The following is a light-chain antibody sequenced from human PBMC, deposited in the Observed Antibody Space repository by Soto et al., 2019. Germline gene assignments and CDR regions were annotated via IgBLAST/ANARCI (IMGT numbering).Light chain of an antibody. CDR1: QDIRDF. V-gene: IGKV1-33*01. J-gene: IGKJ4*01. Sequence: DIQMTQSPSSLSASIGDRVTITCQASQDIRDFVNWYQKKPGKAPKLLIYDASTLETGIPLRFSGSGYGSYFSFTISSLQPEDVATYYCQQYKSLPLTFGGGTKVDIK. CDR2: DAS. CDR3: QQYKSLPLT.